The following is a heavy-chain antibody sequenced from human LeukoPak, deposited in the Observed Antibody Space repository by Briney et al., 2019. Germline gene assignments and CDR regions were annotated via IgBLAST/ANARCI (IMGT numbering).Heavy chain of an antibody. J-gene: IGHJ4*02. CDR1: GYTFTGSY. CDR3: ARVAYCTKGVCINFDL. CDR2: INPKSGAT. Sequence: GASLKVSCKASGYTFTGSYIHWMRQAPGQGLEWMGWINPKSGATKYAQKFQGRVTVTRDTSTSPAYMELSGLRADDAAVYYCARVAYCTKGVCINFDLWGQGTLVTVSS. V-gene: IGHV1-2*02. D-gene: IGHD2-8*01.